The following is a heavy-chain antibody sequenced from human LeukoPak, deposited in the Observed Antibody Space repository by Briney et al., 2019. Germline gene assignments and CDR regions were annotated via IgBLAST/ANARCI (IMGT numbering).Heavy chain of an antibody. CDR3: ARGGTPVFYYYMDV. Sequence: EASVKVSCKASGYTFTSYGISWVRQAPGQGLEWMGWINPNSGGTNYQGRVTMTRDTSISTAYMELSKLRSDDTAVYYCARGGTPVFYYYMDVWGQGTLVSVSS. J-gene: IGHJ4*02. V-gene: IGHV1-2*02. D-gene: IGHD1-26*01. CDR2: INPNSGGT. CDR1: GYTFTSYG.